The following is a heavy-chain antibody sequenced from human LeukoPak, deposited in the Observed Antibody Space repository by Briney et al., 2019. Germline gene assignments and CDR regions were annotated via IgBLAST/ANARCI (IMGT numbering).Heavy chain of an antibody. D-gene: IGHD6-19*01. Sequence: SETLSLTCTVSGGSISSSSYYWGWIRQPPGKGLEWIGSIYYSGSTYYNPSLKSRVTISVDTSKNQFSLKLSSVTAADTAVYYCASQYSSGWYTLDYYGMDVWGQGTTVTVSS. CDR2: IYYSGST. CDR1: GGSISSSSYY. J-gene: IGHJ6*02. V-gene: IGHV4-39*01. CDR3: ASQYSSGWYTLDYYGMDV.